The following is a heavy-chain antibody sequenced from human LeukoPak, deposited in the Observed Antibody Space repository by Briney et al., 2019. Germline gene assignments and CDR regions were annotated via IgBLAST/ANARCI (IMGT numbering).Heavy chain of an antibody. CDR2: ISYDGSNK. CDR3: AKPRHSGSQHQYFQH. J-gene: IGHJ1*01. Sequence: PGGSLRLSCAASGFTFSSYGMHWVRQAPGKGLEWVAVISYDGSNKYYADSVKGRFTISRDNSKNTLYLQMNSLRAEDTAVYYCAKPRHSGSQHQYFQHWGQGTLVTVSS. V-gene: IGHV3-30*18. D-gene: IGHD1-26*01. CDR1: GFTFSSYG.